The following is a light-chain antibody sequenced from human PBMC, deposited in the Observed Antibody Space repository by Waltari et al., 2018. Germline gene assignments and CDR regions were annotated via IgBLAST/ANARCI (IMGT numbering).Light chain of an antibody. Sequence: EVVMTQSPAILSVSPGERATLACRASQSVTTNLAWYQQKPGQAPGLLIFGASTRATGVPARFSGSGSGTDFTLTISDLQSDDFAVYYCQQSDNWPPITFGQGTRLEIK. CDR3: QQSDNWPPIT. V-gene: IGKV3-15*01. J-gene: IGKJ5*01. CDR2: GAS. CDR1: QSVTTN.